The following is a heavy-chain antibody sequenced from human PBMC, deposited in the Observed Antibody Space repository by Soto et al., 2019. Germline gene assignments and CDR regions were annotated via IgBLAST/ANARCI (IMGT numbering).Heavy chain of an antibody. V-gene: IGHV3-7*01. CDR3: ASAYVSDYPLDY. CDR2: IKQDGSEK. Sequence: GGSLRPSCVASGFTFSSCWMSWVRQAPGKGLEWVANIKQDGSEKYYVDSVKGRFTISRDNAKNSLYLQMNSLRAEDTAVYYCASAYVSDYPLDYWGHGT. J-gene: IGHJ4*01. D-gene: IGHD3-16*01. CDR1: GFTFSSCW.